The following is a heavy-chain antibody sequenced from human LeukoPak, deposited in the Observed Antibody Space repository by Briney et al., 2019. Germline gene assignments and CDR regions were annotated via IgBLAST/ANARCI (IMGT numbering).Heavy chain of an antibody. CDR1: GFTFSSYA. Sequence: GGSLRLSCAASGFTFSSYAMQWARQAPGKGLEWVAVISYDGSNKYYTDSVKGRFTISRDNSKNTLYLQMNSLRAEDTAVYYCASGTKPNYYDSSGYLNYWGQGTLVTVSS. J-gene: IGHJ4*02. CDR3: ASGTKPNYYDSSGYLNY. D-gene: IGHD3-22*01. V-gene: IGHV3-30-3*01. CDR2: ISYDGSNK.